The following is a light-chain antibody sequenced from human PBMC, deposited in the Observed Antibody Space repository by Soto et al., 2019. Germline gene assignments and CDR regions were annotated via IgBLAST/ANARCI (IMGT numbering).Light chain of an antibody. Sequence: QSVLTQPASVSGSPGQSIAISCSGSSSNIGNNFVKWYQQFPGTAPKLLIYSNNQRPSGVTDRFSGSKSGTSASLAISGLQSEDEADYYCASWDDSLNGYVFGTGTKGTVL. J-gene: IGLJ1*01. CDR1: SSNIGNNF. CDR3: ASWDDSLNGYV. CDR2: SNN. V-gene: IGLV1-44*01.